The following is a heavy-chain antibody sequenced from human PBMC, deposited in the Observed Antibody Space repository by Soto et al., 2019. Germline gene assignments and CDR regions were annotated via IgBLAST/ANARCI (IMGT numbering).Heavy chain of an antibody. CDR3: ACQGADIVLVPAAHGHYYAMDV. CDR2: IYYSGST. V-gene: IGHV4-39*01. CDR1: GGSISSSSYY. Sequence: QLQLQESGPGLVKPSETLSLTCTVSGGSISSSSYYWGWIRQPPGNGLEWIGSIYYSGSTYYNPSLMSRVTISVDTSKNQFSLKLISVTAADTAVYFCACQGADIVLVPAAHGHYYAMDVWGQGTTVTVSS. J-gene: IGHJ6*02. D-gene: IGHD2-2*01.